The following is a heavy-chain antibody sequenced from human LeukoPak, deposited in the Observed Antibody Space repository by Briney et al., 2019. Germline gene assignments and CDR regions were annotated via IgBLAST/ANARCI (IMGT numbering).Heavy chain of an antibody. Sequence: SETLSLTCTVSGGSISSYYWSWIRQPPGKGLEWIGYIYYSGSTNYNPSLKSRVTISVDTSKNQFSLKLSSVTAADTAVYYCARYSSGWYNAFDIWGQGTMVTVSS. CDR3: ARYSSGWYNAFDI. J-gene: IGHJ3*02. CDR1: GGSISSYY. D-gene: IGHD6-19*01. CDR2: IYYSGST. V-gene: IGHV4-59*01.